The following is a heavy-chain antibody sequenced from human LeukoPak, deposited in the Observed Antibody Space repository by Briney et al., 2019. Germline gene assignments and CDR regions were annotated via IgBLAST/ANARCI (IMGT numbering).Heavy chain of an antibody. CDR2: INPSGGST. CDR3: ARDLQQLVGGYYYYYMDV. Sequence: GASVKVSCKASGYTFTSYYMHWVRRAPGQGLEWMGIINPSGGSTSYAQKFQGRVTMTRDMSTSTVYMELSSLRSEDTAVYYCARDLQQLVGGYYYYYMDVWGKGTTVTVSS. D-gene: IGHD6-6*01. V-gene: IGHV1-46*01. CDR1: GYTFTSYY. J-gene: IGHJ6*03.